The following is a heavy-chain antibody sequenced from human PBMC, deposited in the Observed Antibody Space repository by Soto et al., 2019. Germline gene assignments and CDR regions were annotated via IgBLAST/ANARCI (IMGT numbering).Heavy chain of an antibody. CDR2: ISYDGSNK. Sequence: QVQLVESGGGVVQPGRSLRLSCAASGFTFSNYGMHWVRQAPGKGLEWVAVISYDGSNKYYADSVKGRFTVSRDNSKNTLYLQMNSLGAEDTAVYYCAKDGPPGYSSSWAGDAFDIWGQGTMVTVSS. J-gene: IGHJ3*02. D-gene: IGHD6-13*01. CDR1: GFTFSNYG. V-gene: IGHV3-30*18. CDR3: AKDGPPGYSSSWAGDAFDI.